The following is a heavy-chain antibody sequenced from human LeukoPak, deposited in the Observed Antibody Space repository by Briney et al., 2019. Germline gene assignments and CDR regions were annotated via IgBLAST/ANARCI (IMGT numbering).Heavy chain of an antibody. CDR1: GYTFTNYA. CDR3: ARDGVQWIQPWDRFDP. V-gene: IGHV1-3*01. CDR2: INAGNGNT. D-gene: IGHD5-18*01. J-gene: IGHJ5*02. Sequence: GASVKVSCKASGYTFTNYAMHWVRQAPGQRLEWMGWINAGNGNTKYSQKFQGRVTITRDTSASTAYMELSSLRSEDTAVYYCARDGVQWIQPWDRFDPWGQGTLVTVSS.